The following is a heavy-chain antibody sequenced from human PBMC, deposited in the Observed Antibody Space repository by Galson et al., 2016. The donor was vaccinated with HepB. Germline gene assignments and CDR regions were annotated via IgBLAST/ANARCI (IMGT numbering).Heavy chain of an antibody. J-gene: IGHJ4*02. Sequence: SLRLSCAASGFTFSSYNMNWVRQTPEKGLEWVSLITWYGGDTYYADSVKGRFTISRDNSKNSLYLQMNSLRTEDTALYYCAKDNPLSPGAFDYWGQGTLVTVSS. V-gene: IGHV3-43*01. CDR1: GFTFSSYN. CDR2: ITWYGGDT. D-gene: IGHD3-16*01. CDR3: AKDNPLSPGAFDY.